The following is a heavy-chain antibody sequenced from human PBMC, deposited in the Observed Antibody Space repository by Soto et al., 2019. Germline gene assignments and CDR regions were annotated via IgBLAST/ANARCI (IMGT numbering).Heavy chain of an antibody. CDR3: TTLAVAGRGAFDI. J-gene: IGHJ3*02. CDR1: GFTFSNAW. CDR2: IKSKTDGGTT. Sequence: GGSLRLSCAASGFTFSNAWMSWVRQAPGKGLEWVGRIKSKTDGGTTDYAAPVKGRFTISRDDSKNTLYLQMNSLKTEDTAVYYCTTLAVAGRGAFDIWGQGTMVTVSS. V-gene: IGHV3-15*01. D-gene: IGHD6-19*01.